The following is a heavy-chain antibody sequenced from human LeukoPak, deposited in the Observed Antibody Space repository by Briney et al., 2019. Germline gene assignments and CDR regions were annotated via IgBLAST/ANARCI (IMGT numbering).Heavy chain of an antibody. CDR1: GYTFTSCH. CDR2: LKSSGDTT. V-gene: IGHV1-46*01. D-gene: IGHD5-18*01. J-gene: IGHJ4*02. Sequence: GASVKVSCKTSGYTFTSCHMHWVRQAPGQGLEWVGILKSSGDTTVYAQKFQGRVTVTRDTSTSTVYMELSSLSSEDTALYYCVREEAHTYNFDFWGPGTLVTVSS. CDR3: VREEAHTYNFDF.